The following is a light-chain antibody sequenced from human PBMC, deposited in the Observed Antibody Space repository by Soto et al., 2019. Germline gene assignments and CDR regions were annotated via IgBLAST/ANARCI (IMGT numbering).Light chain of an antibody. J-gene: IGKJ5*01. Sequence: EIVLAQSPGTLSLSPGERATLSCRASQTVSDNYFAWYQQKAGQAPRLLIYDASSRATGIPDRFSGGGSGTDFTLTISRPETEDFAVYYCQHYGSSPPITVGQGTRLEIK. CDR1: QTVSDNY. V-gene: IGKV3-20*01. CDR3: QHYGSSPPIT. CDR2: DAS.